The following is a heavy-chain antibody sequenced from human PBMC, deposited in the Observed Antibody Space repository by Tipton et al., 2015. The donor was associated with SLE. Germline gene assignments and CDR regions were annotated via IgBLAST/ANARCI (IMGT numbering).Heavy chain of an antibody. Sequence: GSLRLSCAASGFTFSSYCVNWVRQAPGKGLEWVSSISSSSSYIYYADSLKGRFTISRDNAKNSLYLQMNSLRAEDTAVYYCANSISAYYGMDVWGQGTTVTVSS. CDR1: GFTFSSYC. CDR2: ISSSSSYI. J-gene: IGHJ6*02. CDR3: ANSISAYYGMDV. D-gene: IGHD2/OR15-2a*01. V-gene: IGHV3-21*01.